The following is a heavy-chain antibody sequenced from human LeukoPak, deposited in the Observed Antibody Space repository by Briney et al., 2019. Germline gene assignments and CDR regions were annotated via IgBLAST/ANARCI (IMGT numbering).Heavy chain of an antibody. Sequence: GGSLRLSCAASGFTFSTYVMSWVRQAPGKGLEWVSAISGSGGTTYYADSVKGRFTISRDNSKNTVYLHLNNLRAEDTAIYFCAKDPRGTYSGWYTGDAFDVWGQGTMVTVSS. V-gene: IGHV3-23*01. D-gene: IGHD6-19*01. CDR3: AKDPRGTYSGWYTGDAFDV. J-gene: IGHJ3*01. CDR1: GFTFSTYV. CDR2: ISGSGGTT.